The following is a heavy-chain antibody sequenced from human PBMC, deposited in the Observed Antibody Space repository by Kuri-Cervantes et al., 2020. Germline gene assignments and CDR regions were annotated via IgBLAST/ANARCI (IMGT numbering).Heavy chain of an antibody. CDR2: INPNSDGT. J-gene: IGHJ6*03. D-gene: IGHD3-3*01. CDR1: GYTFTGYY. CDR3: AKDRRHTIFGVTHHFMDV. V-gene: IGHV1-2*04. Sequence: ASVKVSCKASGYTFTGYYIHWVRQAPGQGLEWMGWINPNSDGTNYAQKFQGWVTITRDTSISTAYMEMRRLTSDDTAVYYCAKDRRHTIFGVTHHFMDVWGKGTRSPSP.